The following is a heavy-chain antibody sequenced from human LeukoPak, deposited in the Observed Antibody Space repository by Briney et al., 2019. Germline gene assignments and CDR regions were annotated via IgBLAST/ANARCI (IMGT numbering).Heavy chain of an antibody. J-gene: IGHJ6*02. D-gene: IGHD1-14*01. CDR3: AKVSGGGLYYDGMDV. CDR2: ISGSGGTT. CDR1: GFTFNNYA. Sequence: GGSLRLSCAASGFTFNNYAMNWVRQAPGKGLEWVSVISGSGGTTYYADSMKGRFTISRDSSKNTLYLQMNSLRAEDTAVYYCAKVSGGGLYYDGMDVWGQGTTVTVSS. V-gene: IGHV3-23*01.